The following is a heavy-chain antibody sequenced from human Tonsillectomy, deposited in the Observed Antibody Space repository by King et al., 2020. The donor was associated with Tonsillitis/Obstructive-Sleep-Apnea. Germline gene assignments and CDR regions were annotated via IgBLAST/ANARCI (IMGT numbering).Heavy chain of an antibody. CDR3: ARDSMSHYYDSSGYYTFDY. J-gene: IGHJ4*02. CDR2: ISPYNGHI. V-gene: IGHV1-18*01. Sequence: QLVQSGAEVKKPGASVKVSCKASGYTFPKYGISWVRQAPGQGLEWMGWISPYNGHINYAQKLQARVTMTTDTSTSTAYMELRSLRYDDTAVYYCARDSMSHYYDSSGYYTFDYWGQGTLVTVSS. D-gene: IGHD3-22*01. CDR1: GYTFPKYG.